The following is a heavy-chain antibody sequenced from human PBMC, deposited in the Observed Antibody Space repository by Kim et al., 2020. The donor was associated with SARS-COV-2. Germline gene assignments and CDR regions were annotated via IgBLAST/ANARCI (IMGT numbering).Heavy chain of an antibody. CDR2: ISWNSGSI. D-gene: IGHD3-22*01. CDR1: GFTFDDYA. V-gene: IGHV3-9*01. CDR3: AKDNNYYDSSGYSPRGAFDI. Sequence: GGSLRLSCAASGFTFDDYAMHWVRQAPGKGLEWVSGISWNSGSIGYADSVKGRFTISRDNAKNSLYLQMNSLRAEDTALYYCAKDNNYYDSSGYSPRGAFDIWGQGTMVTVSS. J-gene: IGHJ3*02.